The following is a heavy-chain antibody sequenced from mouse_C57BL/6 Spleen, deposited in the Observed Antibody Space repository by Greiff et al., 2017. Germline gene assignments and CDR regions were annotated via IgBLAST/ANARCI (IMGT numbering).Heavy chain of an antibody. CDR1: GFNIKDDY. D-gene: IGHD1-1*01. J-gene: IGHJ4*01. CDR3: TTRSITTVVADAMDY. CDR2: IDPANGDT. Sequence: EVQLQQSGAELVRPGASVKLSCTASGFNIKDDYMHWVKQRPEQGLEWIGWIDPANGDTEYASKFQGKATITADTSSNTAYLQLSSLTSEDTAVYYCTTRSITTVVADAMDYWGQGTSVTVSS. V-gene: IGHV14-4*01.